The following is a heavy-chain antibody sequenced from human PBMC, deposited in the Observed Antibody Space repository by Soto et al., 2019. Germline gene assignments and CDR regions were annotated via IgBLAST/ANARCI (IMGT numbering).Heavy chain of an antibody. Sequence: SETLSLTCTVSGGSISSGGYYWSWIRQHPGKGLEWIGYIYYSGSTYYNPSLKSRVTISVDTSKNQFSLKLSSVTAADTAVYYCARDPVVVVVPADLNYYYGMDVWGQGTTVTVSS. CDR3: ARDPVVVVVPADLNYYYGMDV. J-gene: IGHJ6*02. D-gene: IGHD2-2*01. V-gene: IGHV4-31*03. CDR1: GGSISSGGYY. CDR2: IYYSGST.